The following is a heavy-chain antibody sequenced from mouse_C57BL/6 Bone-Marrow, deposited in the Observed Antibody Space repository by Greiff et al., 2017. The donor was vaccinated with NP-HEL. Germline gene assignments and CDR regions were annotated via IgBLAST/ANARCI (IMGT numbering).Heavy chain of an antibody. D-gene: IGHD2-5*01. Sequence: EVQLVESGGGLVKPGGSLKLSCAASGFTFSSYTMSWVRQTPEKRLEWVANISGGGGNTYYPDSVKGRFTISIDNATITLYLQMSSLRSEDTALYYCARGYSNYGFAFAYWGQGTLVTVSA. J-gene: IGHJ3*01. CDR3: ARGYSNYGFAFAY. V-gene: IGHV5-9*01. CDR2: ISGGGGNT. CDR1: GFTFSSYT.